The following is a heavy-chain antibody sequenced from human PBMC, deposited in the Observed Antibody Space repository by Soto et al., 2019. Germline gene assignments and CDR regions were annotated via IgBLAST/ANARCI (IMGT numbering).Heavy chain of an antibody. J-gene: IGHJ6*02. V-gene: IGHV1-69*13. CDR2: IIPIFGTA. D-gene: IGHD3-10*01. CDR3: ARFNEDFSGGVGGAAPYYYGMDV. Sequence: SVKVSCKASGGTFSSYAISWVRQAPGQGLEWMGGIIPIFGTANYAQKFQGRVTITADESTSTAYMELSSLRSEDTAVYYCARFNEDFSGGVGGAAPYYYGMDVWGQGTTVTVSS. CDR1: GGTFSSYA.